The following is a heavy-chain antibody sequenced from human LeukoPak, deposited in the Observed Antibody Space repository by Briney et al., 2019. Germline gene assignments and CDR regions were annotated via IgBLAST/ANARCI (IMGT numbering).Heavy chain of an antibody. J-gene: IGHJ5*02. Sequence: SETLSLTCTVSGGSISSSSYYWGWIRQPPGKGLEWIGSIYYSGSTYYNPSLKSRVAISVDTSKNQFSLKLSSVTAADTAVYYCARSVEGHTAMVTDWFDPWGQGTLVTVSS. CDR1: GGSISSSSYY. D-gene: IGHD5-18*01. CDR2: IYYSGST. V-gene: IGHV4-39*01. CDR3: ARSVEGHTAMVTDWFDP.